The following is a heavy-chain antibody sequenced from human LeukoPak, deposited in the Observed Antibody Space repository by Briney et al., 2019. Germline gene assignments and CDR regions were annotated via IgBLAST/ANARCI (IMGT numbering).Heavy chain of an antibody. CDR2: IKQDGSEK. Sequence: GGSLRLSCAASGFTFSSYWMSWVRQAPGKGLEWVANIKQDGSEKYYVDSVKGRFTISRDNAKNSLYPQMNSLRAEDTAVYYCARARLVGATYYYFDYWGQGTLVTVSS. D-gene: IGHD1-26*01. J-gene: IGHJ4*02. V-gene: IGHV3-7*01. CDR3: ARARLVGATYYYFDY. CDR1: GFTFSSYW.